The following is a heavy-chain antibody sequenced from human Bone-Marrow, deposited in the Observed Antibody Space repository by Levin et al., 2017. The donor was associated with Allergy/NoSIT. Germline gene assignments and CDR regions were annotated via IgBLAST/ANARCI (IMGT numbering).Heavy chain of an antibody. CDR1: GFTFSSYG. J-gene: IGHJ4*02. CDR2: ISYDGSNK. Sequence: GGSLRLSCAASGFTFSSYGMHWVRQAPGKGLEWVAVISYDGSNKYYADSVKGRFTISRDNSKNTLYLQMNSLRAEDTAVYYCAKATSAIAAAGKDYWGQGTLVTVSS. V-gene: IGHV3-30*18. CDR3: AKATSAIAAAGKDY. D-gene: IGHD6-13*01.